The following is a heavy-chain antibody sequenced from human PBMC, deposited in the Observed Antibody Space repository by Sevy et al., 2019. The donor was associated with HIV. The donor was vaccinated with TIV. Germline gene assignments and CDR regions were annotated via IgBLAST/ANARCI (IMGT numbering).Heavy chain of an antibody. V-gene: IGHV3-30*02. CDR1: GFTFSNFG. CDR2: IRYDGSDK. D-gene: IGHD6-13*01. CDR3: AKDLAGPGRRYFDY. J-gene: IGHJ4*02. Sequence: RGSLRLSCTASGFTFSNFGMHWVRQVPGKGLEWVTFIRYDGSDKYYAASVKGRFTISRDDSKNTLYLQMDSLRAEDTAMYYCAKDLAGPGRRYFDYWGQGTLVTVSS.